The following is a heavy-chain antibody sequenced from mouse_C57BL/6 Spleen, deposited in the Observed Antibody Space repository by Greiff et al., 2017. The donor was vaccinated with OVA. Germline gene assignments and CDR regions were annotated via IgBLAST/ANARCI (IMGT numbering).Heavy chain of an antibody. CDR3: AKRLGRGDYYAMDY. Sequence: VMLVESGPGLVQPSQSLSITCTVSGFSLTSYGVHWVRQPPGKGLEWLGVIWSGGSTDYNAAFISRLSISKDNSKSQVFFKMNSLQADDTAIYYCAKRLGRGDYYAMDYWGQGTSVTVSS. CDR2: IWSGGST. D-gene: IGHD4-1*01. J-gene: IGHJ4*01. CDR1: GFSLTSYG. V-gene: IGHV2-4*01.